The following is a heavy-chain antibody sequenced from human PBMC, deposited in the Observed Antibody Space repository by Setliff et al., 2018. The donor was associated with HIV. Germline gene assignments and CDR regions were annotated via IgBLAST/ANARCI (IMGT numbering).Heavy chain of an antibody. Sequence: PGGSLRLSCEASGFIFSHYILTWVRQAPGRGLELVSYIDLGGSIIHYADSVRGRFTISRDDARKSVFLQMDSLRAEDTAMYYCSRRPFDYWGQGALVTVSS. V-gene: IGHV3-48*04. CDR2: IDLGGSII. CDR3: SRRPFDY. CDR1: GFIFSHYI. J-gene: IGHJ4*02.